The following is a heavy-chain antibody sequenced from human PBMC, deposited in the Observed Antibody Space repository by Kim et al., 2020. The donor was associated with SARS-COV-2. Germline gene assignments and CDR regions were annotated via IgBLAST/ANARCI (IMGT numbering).Heavy chain of an antibody. V-gene: IGHV3-30*02. D-gene: IGHD3-10*01. CDR3: AKSLSDRGSGSGDAFDI. Sequence: KGRFTISRANAKIRLYLQMNSLRAEDTAVYYCAKSLSDRGSGSGDAFDIWGQGTMVTVSS. J-gene: IGHJ3*02.